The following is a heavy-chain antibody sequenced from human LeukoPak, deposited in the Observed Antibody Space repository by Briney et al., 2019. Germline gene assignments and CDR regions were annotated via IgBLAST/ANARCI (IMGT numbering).Heavy chain of an antibody. D-gene: IGHD1-26*01. Sequence: GGSLRLSCAASGFTFSSYAVSWVRQVPGKGLEWVSVISGSGGNSYYADSVKGRFTISRDNSKNTLCLQMNSLRAEDTALYYCAKGVGPFDYWGQGTLVTVSS. CDR3: AKGVGPFDY. J-gene: IGHJ4*02. V-gene: IGHV3-23*01. CDR2: ISGSGGNS. CDR1: GFTFSSYA.